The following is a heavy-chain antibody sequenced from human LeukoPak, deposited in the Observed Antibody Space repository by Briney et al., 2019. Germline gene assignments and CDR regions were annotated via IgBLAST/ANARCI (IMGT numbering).Heavy chain of an antibody. Sequence: GGSLRLSCAASGFTLINFEMTCVRQAPGKGMEWVSYISSSGTTIYNADSVTGRFTISRDNAKNSMYLLMNSLRAEDTAVYYCARLSRKFSGSLDYWGQGTLVTVSS. CDR2: ISSSGTTI. D-gene: IGHD6-13*01. CDR1: GFTLINFE. V-gene: IGHV3-48*03. J-gene: IGHJ4*02. CDR3: ARLSRKFSGSLDY.